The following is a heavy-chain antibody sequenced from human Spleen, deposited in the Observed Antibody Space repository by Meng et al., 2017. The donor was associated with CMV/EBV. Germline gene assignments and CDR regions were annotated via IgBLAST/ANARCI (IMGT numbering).Heavy chain of an antibody. V-gene: IGHV1-8*03. D-gene: IGHD3-3*01. CDR1: GYTFTSYD. CDR3: ARGLFGMIDS. J-gene: IGHJ4*02. CDR2: MNPNIGNT. Sequence: ASVKVSCKASGYTFTSYDINWVRQATGQGLEWMGWMNPNIGNTVYAQKFQGRVTITRNTSINTAYMELSGLRPEDTAVYYCARGLFGMIDSWGQGTLVTVSS.